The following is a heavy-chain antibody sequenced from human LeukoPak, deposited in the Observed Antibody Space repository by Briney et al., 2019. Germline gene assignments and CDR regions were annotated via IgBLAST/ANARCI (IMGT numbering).Heavy chain of an antibody. J-gene: IGHJ6*03. V-gene: IGHV4-34*01. Sequence: GSLRLSCAASGFTFSDYYMSWIRQPPGKGLEWSGEINHSGSTNYNPSLKSRVTISVDTSKNQFSLKLSSVTAADTAVYYCARLRVRGVIRYYYYYMDVWGKGTTVTISS. D-gene: IGHD3-10*01. CDR3: ARLRVRGVIRYYYYYMDV. CDR2: INHSGST. CDR1: GFTFSDYY.